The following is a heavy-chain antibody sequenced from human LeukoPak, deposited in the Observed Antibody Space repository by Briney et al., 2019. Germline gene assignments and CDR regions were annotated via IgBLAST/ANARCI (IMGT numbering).Heavy chain of an antibody. J-gene: IGHJ4*02. D-gene: IGHD4-17*01. Sequence: GSVKVSCKASGYTFTSYGISWVRQAPGQGLEWMGWISAYNGNTNYAQKFQGRVTMTTDTSTSTVYMELRSLRSDDTAVYYCARERGDYGDYRFDYWGQGTLVTVSS. CDR1: GYTFTSYG. CDR3: ARERGDYGDYRFDY. CDR2: ISAYNGNT. V-gene: IGHV1-18*01.